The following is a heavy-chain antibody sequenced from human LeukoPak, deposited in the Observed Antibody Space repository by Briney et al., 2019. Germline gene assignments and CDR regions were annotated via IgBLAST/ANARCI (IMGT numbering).Heavy chain of an antibody. Sequence: PGGSLRLSCAASGFTFDDYAMHWVRQAPGKGLEWVSGISWNSGSIGYADSVEGRFTISRDNAKNSLYLQMNSLRAEDTALYYCAKDIGIVVVPAASRSDYYYGMDVWGQGTTVTVSS. CDR3: AKDIGIVVVPAASRSDYYYGMDV. D-gene: IGHD2-2*01. J-gene: IGHJ6*02. V-gene: IGHV3-9*01. CDR2: ISWNSGSI. CDR1: GFTFDDYA.